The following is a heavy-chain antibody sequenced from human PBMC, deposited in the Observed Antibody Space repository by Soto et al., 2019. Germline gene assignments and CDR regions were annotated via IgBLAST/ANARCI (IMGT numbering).Heavy chain of an antibody. CDR2: IDPGDSDT. CDR1: GYSFTSYW. J-gene: IGHJ4*03. D-gene: IGHD6-13*01. V-gene: IGHV5-51*01. Sequence: GESLKISCKGSGYSFTSYWIGWVRQMPGKGLEWMGVIDPGDSDTKYSPSFQGQVAISADKSINTAYLQWSSLKASDTAMYYCARHSGVAEGTTDWGQGTMVTVSS. CDR3: ARHSGVAEGTTD.